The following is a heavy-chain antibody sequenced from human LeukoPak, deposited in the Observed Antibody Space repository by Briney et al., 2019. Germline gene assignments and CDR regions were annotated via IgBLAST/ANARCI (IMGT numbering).Heavy chain of an antibody. V-gene: IGHV3-23*01. CDR2: INDNGGQT. J-gene: IGHJ4*02. CDR1: GITFSEYS. CDR3: AKTQWKVGATDYFDY. Sequence: GGSLRLSCVASGITFSEYSMTWVRQAPGKGLEWVSNINDNGGQTHYADSVKGRFTISRENSKNTLFLQMDSLRAEDTAVYYCAKTQWKVGATDYFDYWGQGILVTVSS. D-gene: IGHD1-26*01.